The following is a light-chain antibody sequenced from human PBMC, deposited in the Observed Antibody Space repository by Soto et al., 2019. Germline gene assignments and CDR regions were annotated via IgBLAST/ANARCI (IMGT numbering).Light chain of an antibody. J-gene: IGLJ2*01. CDR3: CSDSGSDSLL. CDR2: DVS. CDR1: SSDVGSYNY. Sequence: QSVLTQPRSVSGSPGESVTISCSGTSSDVGSYNYVSWYQQYPGKAHKVMIYDVSERPSEVPVRFSGSKSGNPASLTISGRQVEAEAEYFCCSDSGSDSLLFGGGTKLTVL. V-gene: IGLV2-11*01.